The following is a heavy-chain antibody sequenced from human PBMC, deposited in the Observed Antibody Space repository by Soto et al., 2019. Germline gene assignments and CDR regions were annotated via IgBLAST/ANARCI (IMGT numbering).Heavy chain of an antibody. CDR1: GYTFTSYG. V-gene: IGHV1-18*01. CDR2: ISAYNGNT. D-gene: IGHD6-19*01. Sequence: GASVKVSCKASGYTFTSYGISWVRQAPGQGLEWMGWISAYNGNTNYAQKLQGRVTMTTDTSASTAYMELSSLRSEDTAVYYCARDRITVAGSGFDPWGQGTLVTVSS. CDR3: ARDRITVAGSGFDP. J-gene: IGHJ5*02.